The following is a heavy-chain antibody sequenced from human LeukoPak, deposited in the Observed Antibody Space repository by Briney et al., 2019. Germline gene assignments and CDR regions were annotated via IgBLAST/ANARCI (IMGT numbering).Heavy chain of an antibody. V-gene: IGHV1-2*02. Sequence: ASVKVSCKASGYTFTGYYMHWVRQAPGQGLEWMGWTNPNSGGTNYAQKFQGRVTMTRDTSISTAYMELSRLRSDDTAVYYCARDPTFGGFGGWFDPWGQGTLVTVSS. CDR2: TNPNSGGT. D-gene: IGHD3-16*01. CDR3: ARDPTFGGFGGWFDP. CDR1: GYTFTGYY. J-gene: IGHJ5*02.